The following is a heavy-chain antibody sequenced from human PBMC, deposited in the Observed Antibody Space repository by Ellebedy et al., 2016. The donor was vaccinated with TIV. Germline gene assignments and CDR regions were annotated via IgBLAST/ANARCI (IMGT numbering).Heavy chain of an antibody. CDR2: ISHDVENQ. Sequence: GGSLRLSCAASGFPFNDFAIHWIRQAPGKGLEWVALISHDVENQYFADSVEGRFTISRDNAKNSLYLQMNSLRAEDTAVFYCARGFAGDAFDIWGQGTMVTVSS. V-gene: IGHV3-30*07. D-gene: IGHD6-13*01. J-gene: IGHJ3*02. CDR1: GFPFNDFA. CDR3: ARGFAGDAFDI.